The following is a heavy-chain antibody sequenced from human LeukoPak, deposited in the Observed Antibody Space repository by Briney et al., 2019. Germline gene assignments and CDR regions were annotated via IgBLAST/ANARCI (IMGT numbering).Heavy chain of an antibody. Sequence: QSGGSLRLSCAASGFTFSSYGMHWVRQAPGKGLEWVSAISGSGGSTYYADSVKGRFTISRDNSKNTLYLQMNSLRAEDTAVYYCAKDLPAGSYLFDYWGQGTLVTVSS. CDR1: GFTFSSYG. CDR3: AKDLPAGSYLFDY. V-gene: IGHV3-23*01. CDR2: ISGSGGST. D-gene: IGHD1-26*01. J-gene: IGHJ4*02.